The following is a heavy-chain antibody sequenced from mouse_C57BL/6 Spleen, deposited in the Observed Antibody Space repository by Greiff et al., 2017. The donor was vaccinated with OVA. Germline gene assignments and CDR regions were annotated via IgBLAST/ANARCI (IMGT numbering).Heavy chain of an antibody. D-gene: IGHD2-4*01. Sequence: VQLQQPGAELVKPGASVKMSCKASGYTFTSYWITWVKQRPGQGLEWIGDIYPGSGSTNYNEKFKSKATLTVDTSSSTAYMQLSSLTSEYSAVYYCARSLYYDYLAWFAYWGQGTLVTVSA. CDR1: GYTFTSYW. CDR3: ARSLYYDYLAWFAY. V-gene: IGHV1-55*01. J-gene: IGHJ3*01. CDR2: IYPGSGST.